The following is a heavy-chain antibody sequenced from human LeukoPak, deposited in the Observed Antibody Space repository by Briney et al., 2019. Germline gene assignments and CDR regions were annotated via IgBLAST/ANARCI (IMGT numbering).Heavy chain of an antibody. CDR1: GFNFSVYS. CDR3: ARDLQGIVVVYYFDY. CDR2: ISSRSTYI. Sequence: PGGSLRLSCAASGFNFSVYSLSWVRQAPGKGLEWVSSISSRSTYISYADSVKGRFTISRDNAKNSLYLQMTSLRAEDTAVYYCARDLQGIVVVYYFDYWGQGALVTVSS. D-gene: IGHD3-22*01. V-gene: IGHV3-21*01. J-gene: IGHJ4*02.